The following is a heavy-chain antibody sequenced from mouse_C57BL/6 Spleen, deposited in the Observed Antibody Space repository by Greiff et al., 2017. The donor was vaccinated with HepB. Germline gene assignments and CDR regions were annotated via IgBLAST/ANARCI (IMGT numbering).Heavy chain of an antibody. V-gene: IGHV1-69*01. Sequence: VQLQQSGAELVMPGASVKLSCKASGYTFTSYWMHWVKQRPGQGLEWIGEIDPSDSYTNYNQKFKGKSTLTVDKSSSTAYMQLSSLTSEDSAVYYCARYYGSSYVNAMDYWGQGTSVTVSS. CDR3: ARYYGSSYVNAMDY. J-gene: IGHJ4*01. D-gene: IGHD1-1*01. CDR1: GYTFTSYW. CDR2: IDPSDSYT.